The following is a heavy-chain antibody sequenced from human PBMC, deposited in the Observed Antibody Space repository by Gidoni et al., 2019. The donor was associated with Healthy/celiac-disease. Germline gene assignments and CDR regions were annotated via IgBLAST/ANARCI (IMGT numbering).Heavy chain of an antibody. CDR3: TTVSLYYGSGSFKYYFDY. J-gene: IGHJ4*02. Sequence: EVQLVESGGGLVKPGGSLRLSCAASGFTFSTAWITWVRQAPGKGLEWVGRIKSKTDGGTTDYAAPVKGRFTISRDDSKNTLYLQMNSLKTEDTAVYYCTTVSLYYGSGSFKYYFDYWGQGTLVTVSS. CDR2: IKSKTDGGTT. V-gene: IGHV3-15*01. D-gene: IGHD3-10*01. CDR1: GFTFSTAW.